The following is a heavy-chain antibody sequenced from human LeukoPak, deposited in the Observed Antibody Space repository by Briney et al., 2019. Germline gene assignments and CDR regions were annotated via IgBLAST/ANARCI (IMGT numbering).Heavy chain of an antibody. Sequence: GASVKVSCKASGGTFSSYAISWVRQATGQGLEWMGWMNPNSGNTGYAQKFQGRVTMTRNTSISTAYMELSSLRSEDTAVYYCARRGAGYYDFWSGYPSHFDYWGQGTLVTVSS. J-gene: IGHJ4*02. CDR3: ARRGAGYYDFWSGYPSHFDY. CDR1: GGTFSSYA. CDR2: MNPNSGNT. D-gene: IGHD3-3*01. V-gene: IGHV1-8*02.